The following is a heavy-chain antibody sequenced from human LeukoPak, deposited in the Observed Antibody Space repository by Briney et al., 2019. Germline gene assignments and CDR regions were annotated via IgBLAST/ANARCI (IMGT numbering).Heavy chain of an antibody. J-gene: IGHJ5*02. D-gene: IGHD6-6*01. CDR1: GFTFSSYS. CDR2: ISSSSSTI. CDR3: AKDPLRYSSSSWFDP. Sequence: GGSLRLSCAASGFTFSSYSMNWVRQAPGKGLEWVSYISSSSSTIYYADSVKGRFTISRDNAKNSLYLQMNSLRAEDTAVYYCAKDPLRYSSSSWFDPWGQGTLVTVSS. V-gene: IGHV3-48*01.